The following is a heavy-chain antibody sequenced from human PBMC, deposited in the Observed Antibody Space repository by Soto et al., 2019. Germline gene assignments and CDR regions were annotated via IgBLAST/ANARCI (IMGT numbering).Heavy chain of an antibody. CDR2: INPNGGGT. D-gene: IGHD3-22*01. J-gene: IGHJ3*01. Sequence: ASVKVSCKASGYTFTGYYMHWVRQAPGQGLEWMGWINPNGGGTNYAQKFQGWVTMTRDTSISTAYMELSRLRSDDTAVYYCARATQYYFDTSGYPTGPHFAFDLWGQGTMVTVSS. V-gene: IGHV1-2*04. CDR1: GYTFTGYY. CDR3: ARATQYYFDTSGYPTGPHFAFDL.